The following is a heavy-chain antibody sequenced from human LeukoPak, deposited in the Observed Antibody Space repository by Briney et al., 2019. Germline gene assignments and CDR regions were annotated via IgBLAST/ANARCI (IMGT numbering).Heavy chain of an antibody. V-gene: IGHV4-38-2*02. D-gene: IGHD2-2*01. CDR3: ARERYCSSTSCRGTYFDY. CDR2: IYYSGNT. J-gene: IGHJ4*02. CDR1: GYSISSGYY. Sequence: SETLSLTCTVSGYSISSGYYWGWIRQPPGKGLEWIGSIYYSGNTYYNPSLKSRVTISLDTSRNQFSLRLSSVTAADTAVYYCARERYCSSTSCRGTYFDYWGQGTLVTVSS.